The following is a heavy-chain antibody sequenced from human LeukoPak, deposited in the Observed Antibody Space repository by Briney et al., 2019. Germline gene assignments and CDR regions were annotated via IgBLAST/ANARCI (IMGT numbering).Heavy chain of an antibody. J-gene: IGHJ4*02. CDR2: IYYSGST. V-gene: IGHV4-59*08. CDR1: GGSISSYY. Sequence: SETLSLTCTVSGGSISSYYWSWIRQPPGKGLEWIGYIYYSGSTNYNPSLKSRVTISVDTSKNQFSLKLSSVTAADTAVYYCARHPPYYDSSGYYFDYWGQGTLVTVSS. CDR3: ARHPPYYDSSGYYFDY. D-gene: IGHD3-22*01.